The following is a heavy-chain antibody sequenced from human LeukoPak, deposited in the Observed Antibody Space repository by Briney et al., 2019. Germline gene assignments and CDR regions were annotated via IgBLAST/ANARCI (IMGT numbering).Heavy chain of an antibody. V-gene: IGHV1-18*01. J-gene: IGHJ6*03. D-gene: IGHD2-2*01. Sequence: ASVKVSCKASGYTFTSYGISWVRQTPGQGLEWMGWISAYNGNTNYAQKLQGRVTMTTDTSTSTAYMELRSLRSDDTAVYYCARVVVVPAATYYYYYYMDVWGKGTTVTVSS. CDR1: GYTFTSYG. CDR3: ARVVVVPAATYYYYYYMDV. CDR2: ISAYNGNT.